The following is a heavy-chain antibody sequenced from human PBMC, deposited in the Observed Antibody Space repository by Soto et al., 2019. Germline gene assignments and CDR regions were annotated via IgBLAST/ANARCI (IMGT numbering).Heavy chain of an antibody. CDR1: VYTFTSYG. CDR3: GRGPYSSPWYSIRVTPVGSDAFDV. CDR2: ISAYNGNT. Sequence: GASVKVSCKASVYTFTSYGISWVRQAPGQGLEWMGWISAYNGNTNYAQKLQGRVTMTTDTSTSTAYMELRSLRSDDTAVYYCGRGPYSSPWYSIRVTPVGSDAFDVSGEGTIVNVSS. V-gene: IGHV1-18*04. D-gene: IGHD6-19*01. J-gene: IGHJ3*01.